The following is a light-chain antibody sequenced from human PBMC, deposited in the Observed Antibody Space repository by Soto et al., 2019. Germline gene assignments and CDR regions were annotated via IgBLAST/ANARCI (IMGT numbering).Light chain of an antibody. CDR2: DVS. CDR3: SSYTSASTPLV. CDR1: GSDVGGYNY. Sequence: QSALTQPASVSGSPGQSITISCTGTGSDVGGYNYVSWYQQHPGKAPKVMIYDVSNRPSGVSNRFSGSKSGNTASLTISRLQAEDEAEYYCSSYTSASTPLVFGGGTKLTVL. V-gene: IGLV2-14*01. J-gene: IGLJ2*01.